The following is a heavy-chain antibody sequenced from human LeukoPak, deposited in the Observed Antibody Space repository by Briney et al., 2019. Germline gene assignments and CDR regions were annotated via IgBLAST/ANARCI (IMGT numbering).Heavy chain of an antibody. D-gene: IGHD3-16*02. J-gene: IGHJ4*02. V-gene: IGHV3-23*01. CDR2: ISDGGDAT. Sequence: PGGSLRLSCAASGFTFSNSAMSWVRQAPGKDLEWVSGISDGGDATYYADSVKGRFTISKDFYKNTLYLQMNSLRAEDTALYYCAKGCKGYVWGSSRYTGTYYYDYWGQGTLVTVSS. CDR3: AKGCKGYVWGSSRYTGTYYYDY. CDR1: GFTFSNSA.